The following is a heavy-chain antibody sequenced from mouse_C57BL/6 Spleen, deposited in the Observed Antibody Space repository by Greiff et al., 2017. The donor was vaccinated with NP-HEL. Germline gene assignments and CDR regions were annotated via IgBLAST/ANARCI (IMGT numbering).Heavy chain of an antibody. Sequence: EVQGVESGGGLVKPGGSLKLSCAASGFTFSSYAMSWVRQTPEKRLEWVATISDGGSYTYYPDNVKGRFTISRDNAKNNLYLQMSHLKSEDTAMYYCARDPLDYWGQGTTLTVSS. CDR2: ISDGGSYT. CDR1: GFTFSSYA. V-gene: IGHV5-4*01. CDR3: ARDPLDY. J-gene: IGHJ2*01.